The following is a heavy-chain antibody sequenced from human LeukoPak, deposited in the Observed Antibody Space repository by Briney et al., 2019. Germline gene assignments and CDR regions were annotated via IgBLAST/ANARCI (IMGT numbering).Heavy chain of an antibody. V-gene: IGHV4-59*12. Sequence: SETLSLTCTVSGGSISSYYWSWIRQPPGKGLEWIGYIYYSGSTNYNPSLKSRVTISVDKSKNQFSLKLSSVTAADTAVYYCARGGGSYRHFDYWGQGTLVTVSS. J-gene: IGHJ4*02. CDR3: ARGGGSYRHFDY. D-gene: IGHD1-26*01. CDR1: GGSISSYY. CDR2: IYYSGST.